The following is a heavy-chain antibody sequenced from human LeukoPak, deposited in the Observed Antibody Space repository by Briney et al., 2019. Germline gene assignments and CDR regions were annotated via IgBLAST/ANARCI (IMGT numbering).Heavy chain of an antibody. Sequence: GGSLRLSCAASGFTFSSYAMHWVRQAPGKGLEYVSAISSNGGSTFYANSVKGRFTISRDNSKNTLYLQMGSLRAEDTAVYYCAKDQDVIAAAGLFDYWGQGTLVTVSS. CDR1: GFTFSSYA. CDR3: AKDQDVIAAAGLFDY. D-gene: IGHD6-13*01. CDR2: ISSNGGST. V-gene: IGHV3-64*01. J-gene: IGHJ4*02.